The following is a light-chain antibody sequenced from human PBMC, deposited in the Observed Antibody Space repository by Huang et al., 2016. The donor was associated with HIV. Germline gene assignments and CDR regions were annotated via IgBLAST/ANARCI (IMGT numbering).Light chain of an antibody. V-gene: IGKV1-6*01. CDR1: QGIRND. J-gene: IGKJ1*01. Sequence: AIQMTQSPSSLSASVGDRVTITCRASQGIRNDLGWYKQKTGKAPKLLIYAASSLQSGVPSRFSGSGSGTDFTLTSSSRQPEDFATYDCLQDYNYPWTFGQGTKVEIK. CDR2: AAS. CDR3: LQDYNYPWT.